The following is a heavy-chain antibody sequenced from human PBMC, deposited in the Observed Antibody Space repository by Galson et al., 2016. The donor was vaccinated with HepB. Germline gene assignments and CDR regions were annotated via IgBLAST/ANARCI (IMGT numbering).Heavy chain of an antibody. V-gene: IGHV3-21*01. Sequence: SLRLSCAASGFTFNSYNMNWVRQAPGKGLEWVSSITSSSNYIYYADSVRGRFTISRDNAKNSLHLQMNSLGAEDTAVYYCTSASVGKARRGTYWYFDLWGRGTLVTVSS. CDR1: GFTFNSYN. J-gene: IGHJ2*01. CDR2: ITSSSNYI. CDR3: TSASVGKARRGTYWYFDL. D-gene: IGHD3-16*01.